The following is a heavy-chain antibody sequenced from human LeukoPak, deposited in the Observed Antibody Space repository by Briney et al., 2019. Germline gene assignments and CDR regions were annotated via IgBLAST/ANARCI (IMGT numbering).Heavy chain of an antibody. D-gene: IGHD3-10*01. Sequence: SVKVSCKASGGTFSSYAISWVRQAPGQGLEWMGGIIPIFGTANYAQKFQGRVTITTDESTSTAYMELSSLRSEDTAVYYCATPTGSGKNYYGMDVWGQGTTVTVSS. CDR3: ATPTGSGKNYYGMDV. CDR2: IIPIFGTA. CDR1: GGTFSSYA. J-gene: IGHJ6*02. V-gene: IGHV1-69*05.